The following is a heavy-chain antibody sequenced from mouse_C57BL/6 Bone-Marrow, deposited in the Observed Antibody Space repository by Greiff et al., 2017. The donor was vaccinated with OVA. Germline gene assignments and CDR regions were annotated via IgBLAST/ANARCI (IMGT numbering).Heavy chain of an antibody. J-gene: IGHJ4*01. CDR2: IDPSGSYT. CDR3: AREYYGSSYVNAMDY. Sequence: QVHVKQPGAELVMPGASVKLSCKASGYTFTSYWMHWVKQRPGQGLEWIGEIDPSGSYTNYNQKFKGKSTLTVDKSSSTAYMQLSSLTSEDSAVYYCAREYYGSSYVNAMDYWGQGTSVTVSS. V-gene: IGHV1-69*01. CDR1: GYTFTSYW. D-gene: IGHD1-1*01.